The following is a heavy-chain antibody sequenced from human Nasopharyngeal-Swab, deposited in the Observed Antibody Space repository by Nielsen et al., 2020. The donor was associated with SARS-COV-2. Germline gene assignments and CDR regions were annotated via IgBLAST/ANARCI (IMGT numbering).Heavy chain of an antibody. CDR2: IWHAGSTK. CDR3: ARGSSVHAFDV. CDR1: GFSFSTYG. D-gene: IGHD3-10*01. J-gene: IGHJ3*01. V-gene: IGHV3-33*01. Sequence: GESLKISCAASGFSFSTYGMHWVRQSPVKGLEWMTYIWHAGSTKYYADFVKGRFTVSRDNSKNTLFLEMDSLRAEDTAVYYCARGSSVHAFDVWGQGTEVTVSS.